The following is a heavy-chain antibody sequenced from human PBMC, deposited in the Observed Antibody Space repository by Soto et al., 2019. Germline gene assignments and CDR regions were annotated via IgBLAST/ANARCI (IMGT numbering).Heavy chain of an antibody. CDR3: ARVGALGSSSCFDY. J-gene: IGHJ4*02. Sequence: QVQLQQWGAGLLKPSETLSLTCAVSGGSFGGHYWSWIRQPPGKGLEWIGELNHSGSTNYNPSLKSRVTISVDTSKNQFSLKLSSVTNADTAVYFCARVGALGSSSCFDYWGQGTLVTVSS. V-gene: IGHV4-34*01. CDR1: GGSFGGHY. CDR2: LNHSGST. D-gene: IGHD6-13*01.